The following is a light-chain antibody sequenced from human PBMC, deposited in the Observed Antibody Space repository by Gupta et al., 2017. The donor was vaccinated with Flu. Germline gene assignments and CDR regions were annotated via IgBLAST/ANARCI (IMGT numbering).Light chain of an antibody. J-gene: IGKJ4*01. CDR2: AAS. CDR3: QQSYT. Sequence: DIQMTQSPSSLSASVGDRVTITCRASQSISSYLNWYQQKPGKAPKLLIYAASSLQSGVPSRFSGSGSRTDFTLTISSLQPEDFATYYGQQSYTFGGGTKVEIK. V-gene: IGKV1-39*01. CDR1: QSISSY.